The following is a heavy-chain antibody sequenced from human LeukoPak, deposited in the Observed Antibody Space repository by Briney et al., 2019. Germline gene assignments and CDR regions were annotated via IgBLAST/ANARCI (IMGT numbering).Heavy chain of an antibody. J-gene: IGHJ4*02. V-gene: IGHV1-2*02. CDR2: INPNSGGT. Sequence: ASVKVSCKASGYTFTSYYMHWVRQAPGQGLEWMGWINPNSGGTDYTQKFQGRVTMTRDTSISTAYMELGRLTSDDTAVYYCARVSVGATKLAYFDYWSQGTLVTVSS. CDR1: GYTFTSYY. D-gene: IGHD1-26*01. CDR3: ARVSVGATKLAYFDY.